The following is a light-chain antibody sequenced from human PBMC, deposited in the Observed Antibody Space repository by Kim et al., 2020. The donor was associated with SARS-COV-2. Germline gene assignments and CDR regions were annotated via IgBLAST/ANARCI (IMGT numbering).Light chain of an antibody. J-gene: IGLJ3*02. V-gene: IGLV1-40*01. CDR1: ISNIGAGYD. CDR2: GNS. CDR3: QSYDSSLNWV. Sequence: GQGASISCPGSISNIGAGYDVHWYQQLPGTAPKLLIYGNSNRPSGVPDRFSGSKSGTSASLAITGLQAEDEADYYCQSYDSSLNWVFGGGTQLTVL.